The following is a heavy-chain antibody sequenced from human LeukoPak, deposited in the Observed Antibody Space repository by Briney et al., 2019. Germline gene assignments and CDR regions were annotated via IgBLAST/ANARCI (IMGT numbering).Heavy chain of an antibody. CDR3: ARDLRYFDWYDF. CDR2: INPNSGGT. Sequence: ASVKVSCKASGYTFTGYYMHWVRQAPGQGLEWMGWINPNSGGTNYAQKFQGRDTMTRDTSISTAYMELSRLRSDDTAVYYCARDLRYFDWYDFWGQGTLVTVSS. V-gene: IGHV1-2*02. CDR1: GYTFTGYY. J-gene: IGHJ5*01. D-gene: IGHD3-9*01.